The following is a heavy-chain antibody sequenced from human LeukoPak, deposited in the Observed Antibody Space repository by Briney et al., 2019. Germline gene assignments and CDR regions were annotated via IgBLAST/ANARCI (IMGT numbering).Heavy chain of an antibody. CDR3: AKGLTNLGDD. J-gene: IGHJ4*02. CDR2: LSGSGSSA. Sequence: GGSLRLSCAASGFTFSSYAMSWVRQAPGKGLEWVSGLSGSGSSAYYADSVKGRFTISRDNSKNTLYLQMNSLRPEDTAVYYCAKGLTNLGDDWGQGTLVTVSS. D-gene: IGHD3-9*01. V-gene: IGHV3-23*01. CDR1: GFTFSSYA.